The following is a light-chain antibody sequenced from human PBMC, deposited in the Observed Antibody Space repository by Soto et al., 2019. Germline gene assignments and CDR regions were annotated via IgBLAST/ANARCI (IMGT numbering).Light chain of an antibody. Sequence: DIQMTQSPSSLSASVGDRVTITCRASQDIRNDLGWYQQKPEKAPKRLIYAASSLQSGVPSRFSGSGSGTEFTLTLSSLQPEDFATYYCLQHNSFPRTFGQGTKLEIK. CDR3: LQHNSFPRT. CDR1: QDIRND. J-gene: IGKJ2*01. CDR2: AAS. V-gene: IGKV1-17*01.